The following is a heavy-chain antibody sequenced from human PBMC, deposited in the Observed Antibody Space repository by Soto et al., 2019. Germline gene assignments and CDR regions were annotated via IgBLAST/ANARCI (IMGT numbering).Heavy chain of an antibody. CDR3: AREKRRSRGSLNWFVP. V-gene: IGHV4-31*03. D-gene: IGHD3-10*01. CDR1: GGSISSGGYY. Sequence: SETLSLTCTVSGGSISSGGYYWSWIRQHPGKGLEWIGYIYYSGSTYYNPSLKSRVTISVDTSKNQFSLKLSSVTAADTAVYYCAREKRRSRGSLNWFVPWGQGTLVTVS. CDR2: IYYSGST. J-gene: IGHJ5*02.